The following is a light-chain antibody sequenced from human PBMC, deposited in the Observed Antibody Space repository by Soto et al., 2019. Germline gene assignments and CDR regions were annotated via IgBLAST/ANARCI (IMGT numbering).Light chain of an antibody. CDR2: AAS. J-gene: IGKJ1*01. Sequence: DIQMTQSPSSLSASVGDRVTITCRASQGISTYLNWYHQKPGKAPKLLIYAASSLQSGVPSRFSGSGSETDFTLTISSLQPEDFATYSCQQSYSTTWTFGQGTMVDIK. CDR3: QQSYSTTWT. V-gene: IGKV1-39*01. CDR1: QGISTY.